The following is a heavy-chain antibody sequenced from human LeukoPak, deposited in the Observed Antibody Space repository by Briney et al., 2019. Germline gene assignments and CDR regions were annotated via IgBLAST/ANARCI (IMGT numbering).Heavy chain of an antibody. CDR1: GGSISNHY. D-gene: IGHD2-15*01. J-gene: IGHJ4*02. CDR3: ARYFEVAGRWYLDY. V-gene: IGHV4-4*08. Sequence: SETPSLTCTVSGGSISNHYWSWIRQPPGKGLEWIGFTYATGRTDYNPSFTSRATVSVDMSKNQFSLKLSSVTAADTAMYYCARYFEVAGRWYLDYWGQGTLVTVSS. CDR2: TYATGRT.